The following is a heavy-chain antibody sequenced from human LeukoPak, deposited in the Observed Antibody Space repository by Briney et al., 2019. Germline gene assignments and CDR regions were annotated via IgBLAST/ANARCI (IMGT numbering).Heavy chain of an antibody. J-gene: IGHJ4*02. V-gene: IGHV3-21*01. CDR2: ISSSSSYI. D-gene: IGHD3-3*01. CDR3: ARVRTIFGVTDYFDY. Sequence: GGSLRLSCAASGFTFSSYSMNWVRQAPGKGLEWVSSISSSSSYIYYADSVKGRFTISRDNAKNSLYLQMNSLRAEDTAVYYCARVRTIFGVTDYFDYWGPGTLVTVSS. CDR1: GFTFSSYS.